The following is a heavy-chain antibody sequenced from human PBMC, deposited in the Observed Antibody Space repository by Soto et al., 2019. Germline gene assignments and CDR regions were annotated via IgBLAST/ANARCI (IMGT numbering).Heavy chain of an antibody. D-gene: IGHD4-17*01. J-gene: IGHJ3*02. Sequence: GGSLRLSCAASGFTFSSYWMSWVRQAPGKGLEWVANIKQDGSEKYYVDSVKGRFTISRDNAKNSLYLQMNSLRAEDTAVYYCARVATYGDYEGGAFDIWGQGTMVTVSS. CDR3: ARVATYGDYEGGAFDI. CDR1: GFTFSSYW. V-gene: IGHV3-7*01. CDR2: IKQDGSEK.